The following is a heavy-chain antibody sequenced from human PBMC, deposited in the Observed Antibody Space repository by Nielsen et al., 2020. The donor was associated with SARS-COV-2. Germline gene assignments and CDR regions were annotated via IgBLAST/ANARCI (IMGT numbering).Heavy chain of an antibody. V-gene: IGHV4-59*01. CDR3: ARVVRPYDFWSGYYGAFDI. D-gene: IGHD3-3*01. Sequence: SETLSLTCTVSGGSISSYYWSWIRQPPGKGLEWIGYIYYSGSTNYNPSLKSRVTISVDTSKNQFSLKLSPVTAADTAVYYCARVVRPYDFWSGYYGAFDIWGQGTMVTVSS. CDR2: IYYSGST. CDR1: GGSISSYY. J-gene: IGHJ3*02.